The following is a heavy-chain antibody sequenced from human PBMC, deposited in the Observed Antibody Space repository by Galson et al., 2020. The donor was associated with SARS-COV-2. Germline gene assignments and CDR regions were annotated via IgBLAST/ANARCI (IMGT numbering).Heavy chain of an antibody. CDR1: GFTFDDYA. CDR2: ISWNSGSI. CDR3: AKDIYFDWLPTSYYYYGMDV. Sequence: GGSLRLSCAASGFTFDDYAMHWVRQAPGKGLEWVSGISWNSGSIGYADSVKGRFTISRDNAKNSLYLQMNSLRAEDTALYYCAKDIYFDWLPTSYYYYGMDVWGQGTTVTVSS. D-gene: IGHD3-9*01. V-gene: IGHV3-9*01. J-gene: IGHJ6*02.